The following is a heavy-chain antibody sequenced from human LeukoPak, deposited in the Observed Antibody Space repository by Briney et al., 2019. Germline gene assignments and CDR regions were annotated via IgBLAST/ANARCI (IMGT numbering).Heavy chain of an antibody. J-gene: IGHJ6*02. CDR1: GFTFTNAW. CDR2: ISGSGGST. CDR3: AKGPTAEGYGMDV. Sequence: GGSLRLSCVDSGFTFTNAWMSWLRQAPGKGLEWVSAISGSGGSTYYADSVKGRFTISRDNSKNTLYLQMNSLRAEDTAVYYCAKGPTAEGYGMDVWGQGTTVTVSS. V-gene: IGHV3-23*01. D-gene: IGHD4-17*01.